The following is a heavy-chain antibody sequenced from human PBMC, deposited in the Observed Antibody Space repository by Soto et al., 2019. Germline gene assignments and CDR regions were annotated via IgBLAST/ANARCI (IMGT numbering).Heavy chain of an antibody. CDR1: GYTFTSYA. V-gene: IGHV1-3*01. Sequence: GASVKVSCKASGYTFTSYAMHWVRQAPGQRLEWMGWINAGNGNTKYSQKFQGRVTSTRDTSASTAYMELSSLRSEDTAVYYCARGDYSNYGWFDPWGQGTLVTVSS. CDR3: ARGDYSNYGWFDP. J-gene: IGHJ5*02. CDR2: INAGNGNT. D-gene: IGHD4-4*01.